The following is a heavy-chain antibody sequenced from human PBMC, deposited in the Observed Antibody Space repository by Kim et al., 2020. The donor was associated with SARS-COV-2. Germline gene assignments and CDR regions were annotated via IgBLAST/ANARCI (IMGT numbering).Heavy chain of an antibody. Sequence: SETLSLTCTVSGGSISSSSYYWGWIRQPPGKGLEWIGSIYYSGSTYYNPSLKSRVTISVDTSKNQFSLKLSSVTAADTAVYYCARHGMDNYYYGMDVWGQGTTVTVSS. CDR2: IYYSGST. J-gene: IGHJ6*02. CDR3: ARHGMDNYYYGMDV. D-gene: IGHD2-2*03. V-gene: IGHV4-39*01. CDR1: GGSISSSSYY.